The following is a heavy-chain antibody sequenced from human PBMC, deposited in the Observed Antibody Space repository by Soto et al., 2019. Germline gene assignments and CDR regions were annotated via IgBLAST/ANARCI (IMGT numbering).Heavy chain of an antibody. CDR1: GGSISSGGYS. V-gene: IGHV4-30-2*06. CDR2: IYHGGST. J-gene: IGHJ4*02. Sequence: QLQLQESGSGLVRPSQTLSLSCGVSGGSISSGGYSWNWIRQSPGKGLEWIGYIYHGGSTYSNPSLESRVTLSVGTSKNQFSLRLSSVIAAGTAVYYCARDRRSLYHDGSGLDYWGQGILVTVSS. D-gene: IGHD3-22*01. CDR3: ARDRRSLYHDGSGLDY.